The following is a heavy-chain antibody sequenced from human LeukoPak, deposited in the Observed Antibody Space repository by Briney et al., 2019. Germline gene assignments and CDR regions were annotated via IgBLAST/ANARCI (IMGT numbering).Heavy chain of an antibody. CDR2: MNPNSGNT. J-gene: IGHJ4*02. Sequence: ASVKVSCKASGYTFTSYDINWVRQATGQGLEWMGWMNPNSGNTNYAQKLQGRVTMTTDTSTSTAYMDLRSLRSDDTAVYYCARGGDSSGWYVFDYWGQGTLVTVSS. CDR1: GYTFTSYD. V-gene: IGHV1-8*01. CDR3: ARGGDSSGWYVFDY. D-gene: IGHD6-19*01.